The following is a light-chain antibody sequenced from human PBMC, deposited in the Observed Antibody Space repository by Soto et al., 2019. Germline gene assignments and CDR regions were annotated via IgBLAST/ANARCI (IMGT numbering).Light chain of an antibody. V-gene: IGLV2-14*01. J-gene: IGLJ1*01. CDR1: SSDVGGYNY. Sequence: QSVRTQPASVSGSPGQSITISCTGTSSDVGGYNYVSWYQQHPGKAPKLTIYEVSNRPSGVSNRFSGSKSGNTASLTISGLQAEDEADYYCSSYTSSSTPYVFGTGTKVTVL. CDR3: SSYTSSSTPYV. CDR2: EVS.